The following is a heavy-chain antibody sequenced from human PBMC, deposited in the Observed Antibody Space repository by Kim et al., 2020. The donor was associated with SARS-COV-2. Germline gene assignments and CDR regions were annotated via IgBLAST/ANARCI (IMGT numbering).Heavy chain of an antibody. D-gene: IGHD1-26*01. Sequence: GGSLRLSCGATGFTFSSYGMHWVRQAPGKGLEWVASISNDGTKKYYANSVKGRFIILRDNSKNALDLQLNTLRIEDTGVYYCVKSRLYSADYSGPQDWG. CDR1: GFTFSSYG. J-gene: IGHJ1*01. CDR3: VKSRLYSADYSGPQD. CDR2: ISNDGTKK. V-gene: IGHV3-30*18.